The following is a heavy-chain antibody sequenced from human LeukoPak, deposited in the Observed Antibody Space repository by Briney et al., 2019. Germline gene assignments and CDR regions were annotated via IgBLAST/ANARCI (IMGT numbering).Heavy chain of an antibody. CDR1: GYTFTSYH. V-gene: IGHV1-46*01. CDR3: AREGRDGYNDY. D-gene: IGHD5-24*01. Sequence: ASVKVSCKASGYTFTSYHMHWVRQAPGQGLEWMGIINPSGGSTSYAQEFQGRVTMTRDTSTSTVYMELSSLRSEDTAVYYCAREGRDGYNDYWGQGTLVTVSS. CDR2: INPSGGST. J-gene: IGHJ4*02.